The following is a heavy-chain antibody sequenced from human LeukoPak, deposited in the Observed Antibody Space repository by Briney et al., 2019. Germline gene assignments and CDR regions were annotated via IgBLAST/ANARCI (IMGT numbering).Heavy chain of an antibody. CDR3: TTDYYYDSSGSYYTIDY. D-gene: IGHD3-22*01. Sequence: ASVKVSCKVSGYTLTELSMHWVRQAPGKGLEWMGGFDPEDGETFYAQKFQGRVTMTKDTSTDTAYMELSSLRSEDTAVYYCTTDYYYDSSGSYYTIDYWGQGTLVTVSS. J-gene: IGHJ4*02. CDR2: FDPEDGET. V-gene: IGHV1-24*01. CDR1: GYTLTELS.